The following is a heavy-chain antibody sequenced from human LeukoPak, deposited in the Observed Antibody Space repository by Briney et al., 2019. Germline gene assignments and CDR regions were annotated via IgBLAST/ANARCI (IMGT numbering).Heavy chain of an antibody. D-gene: IGHD4-17*01. Sequence: SETLSLTCTVSGGSISSYYWSWIRQPPGKGLEWIGYIYYSGSTNYNPSLKSRVTISVDTSKNQFSLKLSSVTAADTAVYYCAGAPPDYGERCYYYGMDVWGQGTTVTVSS. V-gene: IGHV4-59*01. CDR3: AGAPPDYGERCYYYGMDV. J-gene: IGHJ6*02. CDR1: GGSISSYY. CDR2: IYYSGST.